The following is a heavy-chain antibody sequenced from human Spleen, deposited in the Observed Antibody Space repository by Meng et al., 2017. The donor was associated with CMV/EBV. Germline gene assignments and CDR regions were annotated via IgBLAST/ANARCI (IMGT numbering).Heavy chain of an antibody. CDR1: GGSISSYY. J-gene: IGHJ4*02. Sequence: QRRWQGPAPGPVNPSQTLFVTCAVSGGSISSYYWSSPGQPVGKGREWIGRIYTSGSTNYNPSLKSRVTMSVDTSKHQFSLKLSSVTAADTVAYYCAKTGGSYDYWGQGTLVTVSS. CDR2: IYTSGST. CDR3: AKTGGSYDY. D-gene: IGHD1-26*01. V-gene: IGHV4-4*07.